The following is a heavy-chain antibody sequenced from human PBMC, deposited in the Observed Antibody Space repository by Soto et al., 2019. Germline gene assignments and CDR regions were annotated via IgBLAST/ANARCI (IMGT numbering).Heavy chain of an antibody. J-gene: IGHJ4*02. V-gene: IGHV3-23*01. CDR2: ISGSGGST. CDR1: GFTFSSYA. D-gene: IGHD1-26*01. CDR3: AKDLKESRVGAPELDY. Sequence: EVQLLESGGGLVQPGGSLRLSCAASGFTFSSYAMSWVRQAPGKGLEWVSAISGSGGSTYYADSVKGRFTISRDNSKNTLYLQMNSLRAEDTAVYYCAKDLKESRVGAPELDYWGQGTLVTVSS.